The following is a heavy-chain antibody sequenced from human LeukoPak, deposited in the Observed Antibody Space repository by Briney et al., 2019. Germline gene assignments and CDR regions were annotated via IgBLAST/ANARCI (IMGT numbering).Heavy chain of an antibody. CDR3: TSLSPWLGVNDY. CDR1: GFTFSGPA. Sequence: PGGSLRLSCAASGFTFSGPAMHWVRQASGKGLEWVGRIRSKANSYATAYAASVKGRFTISRDDSKNTAYLQMNSLKTEDTAVYYCTSLSPWLGVNDYWGQGTLVTVSS. V-gene: IGHV3-73*01. J-gene: IGHJ4*02. D-gene: IGHD6-19*01. CDR2: IRSKANSYAT.